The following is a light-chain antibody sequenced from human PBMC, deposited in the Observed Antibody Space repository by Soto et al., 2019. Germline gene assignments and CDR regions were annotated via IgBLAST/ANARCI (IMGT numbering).Light chain of an antibody. V-gene: IGKV1D-12*01. CDR2: AAS. CDR1: QGISSW. CDR3: QQANSSTLA. Sequence: DIQITQSPSSVSASVGDIVTITCRASQGISSWLDWYQQKQGKAPKLLIYAASSLQSGVPSRLSGSGYGTDLTLTISSMQTEDFATYYCQQANSSTLAFGGGTKVDIK. J-gene: IGKJ4*01.